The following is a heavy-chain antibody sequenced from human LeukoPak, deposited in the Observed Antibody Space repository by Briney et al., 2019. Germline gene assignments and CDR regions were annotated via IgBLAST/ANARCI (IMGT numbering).Heavy chain of an antibody. V-gene: IGHV4-39*07. CDR1: GGSISSSTYY. CDR3: AREGGYSYGDAPLHFDY. Sequence: SETLSLTCSVSGGSISSSTYYWGWIRQPPGKGLEWIASIYYGGSTYYNPSLKSRVTISVDTSKNQFSLKLSSVTAADTAVYYCAREGGYSYGDAPLHFDYWGQGTLVTVSS. CDR2: IYYGGST. D-gene: IGHD5-18*01. J-gene: IGHJ4*02.